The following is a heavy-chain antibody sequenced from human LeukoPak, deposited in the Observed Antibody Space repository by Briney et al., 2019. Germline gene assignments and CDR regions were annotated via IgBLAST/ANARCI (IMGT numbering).Heavy chain of an antibody. CDR1: GFTFSSSA. J-gene: IGHJ5*02. V-gene: IGHV3-23*01. Sequence: PGGSLRLSCAASGFTFSSSAMSWVRQAPGKGLEWVSTVDSSGGGTYSADSVKGRFAISRDTSMNALYLQMNSLSAEDTAVYYCAKDRHGSRGYYDRWGPGTLVTVSS. CDR2: VDSSGGGT. D-gene: IGHD3-22*01. CDR3: AKDRHGSRGYYDR.